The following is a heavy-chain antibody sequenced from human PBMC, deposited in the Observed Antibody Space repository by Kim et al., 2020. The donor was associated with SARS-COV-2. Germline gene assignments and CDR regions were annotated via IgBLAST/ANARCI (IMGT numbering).Heavy chain of an antibody. V-gene: IGHV3-7*03. J-gene: IGHJ3*02. CDR2: IKQDGSEK. CDR1: GFTFSSYW. Sequence: GGSLRLSCAASGFTFSSYWMSWVRQAPGKGLEWVANIKQDGSEKYYVDSVKGRFTISRDNAKNSLYLQMNSLRAEDTAVYYCASGGRLVVVTPDALDIWGQGTMVTVSS. D-gene: IGHD3-22*01. CDR3: ASGGRLVVVTPDALDI.